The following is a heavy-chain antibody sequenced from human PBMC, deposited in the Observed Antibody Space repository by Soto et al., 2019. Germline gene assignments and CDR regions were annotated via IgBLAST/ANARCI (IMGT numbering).Heavy chain of an antibody. Sequence: GGSLRLSCAASGFTFSTYAMSWVRQAPGKGLEWVSAISGSGDTKYYANSVKGRFTISRDNSKNTLYLQMNSLRAEDTAVYYCAKGSYRPHDYWGQGTLVTVSS. D-gene: IGHD1-26*01. V-gene: IGHV3-23*01. CDR2: ISGSGDTK. CDR1: GFTFSTYA. J-gene: IGHJ4*02. CDR3: AKGSYRPHDY.